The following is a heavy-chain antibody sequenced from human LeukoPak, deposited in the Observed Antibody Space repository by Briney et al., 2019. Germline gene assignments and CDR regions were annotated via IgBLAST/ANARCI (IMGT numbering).Heavy chain of an antibody. CDR1: KFTVSSTY. Sequence: GGSLRLSCAASKFTVSSTYMSWVRQAPGKGLEWVSVLYTTGRTEYAGSVRGRFTVSRDSSKNTLFLQMNSLRAEDTAVYYCARENGRGVMSPYYDLWGQGTLVTVTS. V-gene: IGHV3-66*01. CDR3: ARENGRGVMSPYYDL. D-gene: IGHD3-10*01. CDR2: LYTTGRT. J-gene: IGHJ4*02.